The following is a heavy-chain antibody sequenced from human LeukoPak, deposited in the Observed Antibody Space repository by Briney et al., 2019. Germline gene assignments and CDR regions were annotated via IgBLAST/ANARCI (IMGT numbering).Heavy chain of an antibody. D-gene: IGHD3-10*01. CDR3: ARKDRLPWFGELTR. J-gene: IGHJ4*02. Sequence: GGSLRLSCAASGFTFSSYAMSWVRQAPGKGLEWVSAISGSGSNIYYADSVKGRFTISRDNAENSLYLQMNSLRAEDTAVYYCARKDRLPWFGELTRWGQGTLVTVSS. CDR1: GFTFSSYA. V-gene: IGHV3-21*01. CDR2: ISGSGSNI.